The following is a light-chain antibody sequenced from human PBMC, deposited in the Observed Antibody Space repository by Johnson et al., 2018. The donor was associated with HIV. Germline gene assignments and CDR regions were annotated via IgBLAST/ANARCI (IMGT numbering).Light chain of an antibody. Sequence: QSMLTQPPSVSAAPGQKVTISCSGSSSNIGNNYVSWYQQLPGTAPKLLIYDNNKRPSGIPDRFSGSKSGTSASLAISGLQAEDEDEADYYCAAWDDSLNGHVFGTGTKVTVL. V-gene: IGLV1-51*01. CDR3: AAWDDSLNGHV. J-gene: IGLJ1*01. CDR2: DNN. CDR1: SSNIGNNY.